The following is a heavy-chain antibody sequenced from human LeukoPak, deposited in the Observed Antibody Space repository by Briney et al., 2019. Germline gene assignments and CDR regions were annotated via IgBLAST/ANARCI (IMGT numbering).Heavy chain of an antibody. CDR3: ARRHSSTWYWFDY. J-gene: IGHJ4*02. D-gene: IGHD6-13*01. CDR1: GYTFSGYY. V-gene: IGHV1-2*02. CDR2: IKPNSGGT. Sequence: ASVKVSCKASGYTFSGYYIHWVRQAPGQGLEWMGWIKPNSGGTNYAQKFQGRVTMTRDTSISTAYMELSRLRSDDTAVYYCARRHSSTWYWFDYWGQGTLVSVSS.